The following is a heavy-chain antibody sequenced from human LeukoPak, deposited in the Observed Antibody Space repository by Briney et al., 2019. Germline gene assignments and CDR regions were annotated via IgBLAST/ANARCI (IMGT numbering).Heavy chain of an antibody. V-gene: IGHV3-30*03. CDR3: ARDNGDYYYYGMDV. CDR2: ISYDGSNK. CDR1: GFTFSSYG. J-gene: IGHJ6*02. D-gene: IGHD4-17*01. Sequence: PGGSLRLSCAASGFTFSSYGMHWVRQAPGKGLEWVAVISYDGSNKYYADSVKGRFTISRDNSKNTLYLQMNSLRAEDTAVYYCARDNGDYYYYGMDVWGQGTTVTVSS.